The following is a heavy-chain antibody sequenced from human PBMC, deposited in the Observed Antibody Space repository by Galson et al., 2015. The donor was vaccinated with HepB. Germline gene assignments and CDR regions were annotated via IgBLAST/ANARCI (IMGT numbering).Heavy chain of an antibody. D-gene: IGHD1/OR15-1a*01. V-gene: IGHV4-39*01. Sequence: SETLSLTCTVSGGSISSSSYYWGWIRQPPGKGLERIGSIYYNGSTDYNPSLKSRVTISVDTSKNHFFLKLSSVTAADTAVFYCARHRLITTPLGRTWFDPWGQGTRVTVSS. CDR2: IYYNGST. CDR1: GGSISSSSYY. CDR3: ARHRLITTPLGRTWFDP. J-gene: IGHJ5*02.